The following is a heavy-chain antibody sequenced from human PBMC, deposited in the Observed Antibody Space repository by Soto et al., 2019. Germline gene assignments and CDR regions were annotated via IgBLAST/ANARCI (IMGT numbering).Heavy chain of an antibody. V-gene: IGHV4-59*01. CDR1: GGSISSYS. J-gene: IGHJ6*02. CDR3: SRVNDGPNFYYYGVDV. D-gene: IGHD2-8*01. CDR2: IYDSETT. Sequence: PSETLSLTCTVSGGSISSYSWSWIWQPPGKGLEWIGYIYDSETTNYNPSLKSRVTISVVTSKNQISLKLSSVTAADTAVYYCSRVNDGPNFYYYGVDVWGQGTAVTVSS.